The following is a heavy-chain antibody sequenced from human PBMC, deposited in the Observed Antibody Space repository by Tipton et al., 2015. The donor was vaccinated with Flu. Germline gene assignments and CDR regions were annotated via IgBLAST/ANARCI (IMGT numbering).Heavy chain of an antibody. CDR2: IYYSGST. D-gene: IGHD1-26*01. Sequence: LVQSSETLSLTCTVSGGSISSYYWSWIRQPPGKGLEWIGYIYYSGSTNYNPSLKSRVTISVDTSKNQFSLKLSSVTAADTAVYYCARYGTYDGSRYFQHWGQGTLVTVSS. CDR1: GGSISSYY. V-gene: IGHV4-59*01. J-gene: IGHJ1*01. CDR3: ARYGTYDGSRYFQH.